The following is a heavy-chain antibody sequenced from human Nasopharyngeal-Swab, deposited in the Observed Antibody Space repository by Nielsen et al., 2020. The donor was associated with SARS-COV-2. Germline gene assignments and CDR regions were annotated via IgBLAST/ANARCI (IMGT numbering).Heavy chain of an antibody. D-gene: IGHD3-22*01. J-gene: IGHJ6*02. Sequence: GESLKISCAASGFTFSSYAMSWVRQAPGKGLEWVSAISGSGGSTYYADSVKGRFTISRDNSKNTLYLQMNSLRAEDTAVYYCARTSDYYDSSGHLFYYYYYGMDVWGQGTTVTVSS. CDR1: GFTFSSYA. V-gene: IGHV3-23*01. CDR3: ARTSDYYDSSGHLFYYYYYGMDV. CDR2: ISGSGGST.